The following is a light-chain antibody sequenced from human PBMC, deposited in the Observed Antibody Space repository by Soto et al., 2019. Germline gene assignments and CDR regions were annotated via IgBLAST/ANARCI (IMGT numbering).Light chain of an antibody. CDR1: QSLFYSPNNKNY. J-gene: IGKJ1*01. CDR3: QQIYGTPRT. CDR2: WAS. V-gene: IGKV4-1*01. Sequence: DIVMTQSPDSLAVSLGERATINCKSSQSLFYSPNNKNYLAWYQQKPGQPPKLLIYWASARQPGVPDRFSGSGSETDFTLTISSLQADDVAVYYCQQIYGTPRTFGQENEVELK.